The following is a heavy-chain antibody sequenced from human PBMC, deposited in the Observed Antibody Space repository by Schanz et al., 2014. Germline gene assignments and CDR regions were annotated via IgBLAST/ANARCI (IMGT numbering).Heavy chain of an antibody. Sequence: EVQLVESGGGLVQPGGSLRLSCAASGFSFNNYWMTWFRQAPGKGLEWVANIKKDGSENYYADSVEGRFTISRDNAKNSLYLEMTSLRGEDTAVYYCARENLNWEAFDIWGQGTVVTVSS. J-gene: IGHJ3*02. CDR3: ARENLNWEAFDI. CDR1: GFSFNNYW. D-gene: IGHD7-27*01. CDR2: IKKDGSEN. V-gene: IGHV3-7*03.